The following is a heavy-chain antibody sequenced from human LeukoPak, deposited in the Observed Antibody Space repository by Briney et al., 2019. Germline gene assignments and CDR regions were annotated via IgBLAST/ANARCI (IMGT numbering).Heavy chain of an antibody. CDR3: TTDWYYYDSSGYYPIF. D-gene: IGHD3-22*01. J-gene: IGHJ4*02. Sequence: GGSLRLSCAASGFPFSDVWMSWVRQAPGKGLEWGGRIKRKTDGGTADYAAPVKGRFTFSRDDSKNTLYLQMNSLKTEDTAVYYCTTDWYYYDSSGYYPIFWGQGTLVTVSS. CDR1: GFPFSDVW. CDR2: IKRKTDGGTA. V-gene: IGHV3-15*01.